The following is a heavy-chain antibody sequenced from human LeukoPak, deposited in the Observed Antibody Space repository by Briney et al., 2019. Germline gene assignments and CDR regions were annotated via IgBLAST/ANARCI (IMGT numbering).Heavy chain of an antibody. CDR2: IYHSGST. Sequence: SQTLSLTCAVSGGSISSGGYSWSWIRQPPGKGLEWIGYIYHSGSTYYNPSLKSRVTISVDRSKNQFSLKLSSVTAADTAVYYCARALDYGDNNWFDPWGQGTLVTVSS. CDR3: ARALDYGDNNWFDP. J-gene: IGHJ5*02. V-gene: IGHV4-30-2*01. CDR1: GGSISSGGYS. D-gene: IGHD4-17*01.